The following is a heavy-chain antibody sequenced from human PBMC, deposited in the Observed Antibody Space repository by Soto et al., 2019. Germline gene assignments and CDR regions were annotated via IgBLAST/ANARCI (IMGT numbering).Heavy chain of an antibody. J-gene: IGHJ6*02. CDR2: ISYDGSNK. D-gene: IGHD6-6*01. Sequence: GGSLRLSCAASGFTFSSYAMHWVRQAPGKGLEWVAVISYDGSNKYYADSVKGRFTISRDNSKNTLYLQMNSLRAEDTAVYYCAREVGYSSSSEPYYYGMDVWGQGTTVTVSS. V-gene: IGHV3-30-3*01. CDR3: AREVGYSSSSEPYYYGMDV. CDR1: GFTFSSYA.